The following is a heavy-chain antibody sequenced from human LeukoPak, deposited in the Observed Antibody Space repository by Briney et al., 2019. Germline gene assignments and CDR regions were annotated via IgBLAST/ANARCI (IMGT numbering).Heavy chain of an antibody. V-gene: IGHV3-23*01. D-gene: IGHD3-22*01. Sequence: PGGSLRLSCAASGFTFSSYAMSWVRQAPGKGLEWVSAISGSGGSTYYADSVKGRFTISRDNSKNTLYLQMNSLRAEDTAVYYCAKDSDDSSGYYGVRYPRYYFDYWGQGTLVTVSS. CDR3: AKDSDDSSGYYGVRYPRYYFDY. CDR2: ISGSGGST. J-gene: IGHJ4*02. CDR1: GFTFSSYA.